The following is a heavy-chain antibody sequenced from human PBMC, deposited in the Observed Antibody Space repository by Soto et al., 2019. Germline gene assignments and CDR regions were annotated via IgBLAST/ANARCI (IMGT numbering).Heavy chain of an antibody. V-gene: IGHV3-30-3*01. CDR1: GFTFSSYA. CDR2: ISYDGSNK. Sequence: QVPLVESGGGVVQPGRSLRLSCAASGFTFSSYAMHWVRQAPGKGLEWVAVISYDGSNKYYADSVKGRFTISRDNSKNTLYLQMNSLRAEDTAVYYCAREYCSGGSCYSLYGMDVWGQGTTVTVSS. D-gene: IGHD2-15*01. J-gene: IGHJ6*02. CDR3: AREYCSGGSCYSLYGMDV.